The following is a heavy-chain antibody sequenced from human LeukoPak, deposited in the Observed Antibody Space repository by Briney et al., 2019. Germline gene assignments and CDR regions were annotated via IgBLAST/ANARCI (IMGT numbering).Heavy chain of an antibody. Sequence: ASVKVSCKASGYTFTSYYMHWVRQAPGQGLEWMGIINPSGGSTSYAQKFQGRVTMTEDTSTDTAYMELSSLRSEDTAVYYCATYSRWQQLAFDYWGQGTLVTVSS. D-gene: IGHD6-13*01. CDR1: GYTFTSYY. J-gene: IGHJ4*02. V-gene: IGHV1-46*01. CDR3: ATYSRWQQLAFDY. CDR2: INPSGGST.